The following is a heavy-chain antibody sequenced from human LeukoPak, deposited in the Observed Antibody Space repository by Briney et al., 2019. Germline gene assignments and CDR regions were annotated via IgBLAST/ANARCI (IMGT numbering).Heavy chain of an antibody. CDR2: FDPEDGET. J-gene: IGHJ6*02. CDR3: ATEHYGGNDYYYGMDV. D-gene: IGHD4-23*01. CDR1: GYTLTELS. V-gene: IGHV1-24*01. Sequence: GASVKVSCKVSGYTLTELSMHWVRQAPGKGLEWMGGFDPEDGETIYAQKFQGRVTMTEDTSTDTACMELSSLRSEDTAVYYCATEHYGGNDYYYGMDVWGQGTTVTVSS.